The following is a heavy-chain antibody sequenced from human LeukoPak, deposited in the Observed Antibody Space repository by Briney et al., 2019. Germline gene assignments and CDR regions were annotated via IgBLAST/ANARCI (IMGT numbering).Heavy chain of an antibody. V-gene: IGHV3-21*01. CDR1: GFTFSRYS. J-gene: IGHJ6*02. Sequence: GGSLRLSCAASGFTFSRYSMNWVRQAPGKGLEWVSSISTGSTYINYADSVKGRFTISRDNAKNSLYLQMNSLRAEDTAVYYCARVRVPGIAASSTDGMDVWGQGTTVTVSS. D-gene: IGHD6-13*01. CDR3: ARVRVPGIAASSTDGMDV. CDR2: ISTGSTYI.